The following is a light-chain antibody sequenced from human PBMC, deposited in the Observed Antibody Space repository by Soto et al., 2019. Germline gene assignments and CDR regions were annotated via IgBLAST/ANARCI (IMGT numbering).Light chain of an antibody. CDR3: ASWDDSPNGYV. J-gene: IGLJ1*01. CDR2: TDN. CDR1: NSNIRSNT. Sequence: QSVLTQPPSASGTPGQRVTISCSGSNSNIRSNTVHWYQQLPGTAPKLLIHTDNKRPSGVPDRFSGSKSGTSASLAISGLQSEDEAEYYCASWDDSPNGYVFATGTKVTVL. V-gene: IGLV1-44*01.